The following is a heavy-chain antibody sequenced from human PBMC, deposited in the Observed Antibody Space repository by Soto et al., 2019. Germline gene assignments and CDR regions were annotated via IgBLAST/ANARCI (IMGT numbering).Heavy chain of an antibody. CDR2: ISSSGSTA. CDR1: GFTFSRFE. J-gene: IGHJ4*02. CDR3: TRAAWFPYLSFY. Sequence: WGSLRLSCGASGFTFSRFELHWVRQAPGKGLEWISYISSSGSTAYYASSVEGRFTISRDNANNSVYLQMDSLRAEDTALYYCTRAAWFPYLSFYWGQGAPVTVSS. V-gene: IGHV3-48*03. D-gene: IGHD3-10*01.